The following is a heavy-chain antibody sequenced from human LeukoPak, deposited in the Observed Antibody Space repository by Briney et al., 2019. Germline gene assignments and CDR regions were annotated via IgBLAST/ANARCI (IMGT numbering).Heavy chain of an antibody. Sequence: ASVKVSCKASGYIFTSYCISWVRQAPGQGLEWMGWISAYNGNTNYAQKLQGRVTMTTDTSTSTAYMELRSLRSDDTAVYYCARAQEYYDIFTGSDYWGQGTLVTVSS. J-gene: IGHJ4*02. CDR3: ARAQEYYDIFTGSDY. D-gene: IGHD3-9*01. CDR1: GYIFTSYC. V-gene: IGHV1-18*04. CDR2: ISAYNGNT.